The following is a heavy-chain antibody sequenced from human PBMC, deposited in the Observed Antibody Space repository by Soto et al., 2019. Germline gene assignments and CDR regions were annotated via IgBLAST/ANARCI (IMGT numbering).Heavy chain of an antibody. V-gene: IGHV4-30-4*08. J-gene: IGHJ4*02. CDR3: ARQPTVTMTRRFLDS. CDR2: ISYTGTT. Sequence: KTSETLSLTCTVSGSSISDEYHWTWIRQSPAKGLEWIGYISYTGTTYYNPSLQGRVSISADTSKNQFSLRMASVTAADTAVYYCARQPTVTMTRRFLDSWGQGSLVTVSS. D-gene: IGHD4-17*01. CDR1: GSSISDEYH.